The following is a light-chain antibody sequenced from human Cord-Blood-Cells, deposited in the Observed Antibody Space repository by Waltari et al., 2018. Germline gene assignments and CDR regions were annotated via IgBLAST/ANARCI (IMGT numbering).Light chain of an antibody. CDR3: QHYNNWPPMYT. CDR1: QSVSSN. V-gene: IGKV3-15*01. Sequence: EIVMTQSPATLSVSPGERATLSCRASQSVSSNLARYQQKPGQAPRLLIYGASTRATGIPARFSGSGSGTEFTLTISSLQSEDFAVYYCQHYNNWPPMYTFGQGTKLEIK. CDR2: GAS. J-gene: IGKJ2*01.